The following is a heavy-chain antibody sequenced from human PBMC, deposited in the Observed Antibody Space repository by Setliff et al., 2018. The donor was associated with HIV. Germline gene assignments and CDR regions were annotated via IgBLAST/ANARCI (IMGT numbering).Heavy chain of an antibody. D-gene: IGHD2-21*02. CDR1: GFTFSDHY. V-gene: IGHV3-11*01. Sequence: PGGSLRLSCAASGFTFSDHYMDWVRQAPGKGLEWVSYISRSVSTIYYADSVRGRFTISRDNAKNSLYLQMNSLRAEDTAVYYCARGNIVVVTAYFDYWGQGTLVTVSS. CDR3: ARGNIVVVTAYFDY. CDR2: ISRSVSTI. J-gene: IGHJ4*02.